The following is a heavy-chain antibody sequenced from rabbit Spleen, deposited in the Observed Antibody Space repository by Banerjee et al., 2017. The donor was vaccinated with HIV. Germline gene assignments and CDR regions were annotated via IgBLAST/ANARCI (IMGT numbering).Heavy chain of an antibody. Sequence: QSVEESGGRLVTPGTPLTLTCKASGFSLSNYWMSWVRQAPGKGLEWIGIIYVGGSAGYASWAKGRFTISKTSSTTVDLKMTSLTTEDTATYFCAREGYSYDDYDNFLGDGMDPWGPGPLVTVS. J-gene: IGHJ6*02. CDR2: IYVGGSA. CDR3: AREGYSYDDYDNFLGDGMDP. V-gene: IGHV1S69*01. D-gene: IGHD2-1*01. CDR1: GFSLSNYW.